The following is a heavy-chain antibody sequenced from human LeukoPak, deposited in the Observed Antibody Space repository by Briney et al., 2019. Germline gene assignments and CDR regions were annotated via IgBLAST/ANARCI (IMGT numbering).Heavy chain of an antibody. V-gene: IGHV4-4*07. CDR3: PRENYYDFWSGYYLIDY. CDR1: GGSISSYY. Sequence: PSDTLSLTCTVSGGSISSYYWSWIRQPAGKGLEWIGCIYTNGSTNYNPSLKSRVTMSIDTSKKQFSLKLSSVTAADTAVYYCPRENYYDFWSGYYLIDYWGQGTLVTVSS. D-gene: IGHD3-3*01. CDR2: IYTNGST. J-gene: IGHJ4*02.